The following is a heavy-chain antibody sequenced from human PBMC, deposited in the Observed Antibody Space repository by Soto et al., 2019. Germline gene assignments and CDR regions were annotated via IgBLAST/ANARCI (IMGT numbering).Heavy chain of an antibody. Sequence: QVQLVESGGGLVKPGGSLRLSCTASGFLFTDYYMSWIRQPPGKGLEWLAYLDGSSDYTNSADSVKGRFTISRDNAKNSVFLQMTNLRADDTAVYYCARDLRFSSTNYFDFWGRGTLVTVSS. V-gene: IGHV3-11*06. D-gene: IGHD2-8*01. CDR3: ARDLRFSSTNYFDF. CDR2: LDGSSDYT. J-gene: IGHJ4*02. CDR1: GFLFTDYY.